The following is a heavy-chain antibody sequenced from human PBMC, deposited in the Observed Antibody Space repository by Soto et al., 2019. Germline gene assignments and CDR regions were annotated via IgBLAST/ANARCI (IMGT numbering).Heavy chain of an antibody. CDR2: ISSSSSYI. V-gene: IGHV3-21*01. Sequence: PGGSLRLSCAASGFTFSSYSMNWVRQAPGKGLEWVSSISSSSSYIYYADSVKGRFTISRDNAKNSLYLQMNSLRAEDTAVYYCARDLATAIVVVVAGNPPYPLDVWGQGTTVTVSS. CDR3: ARDLATAIVVVVAGNPPYPLDV. CDR1: GFTFSSYS. J-gene: IGHJ6*02. D-gene: IGHD2-15*01.